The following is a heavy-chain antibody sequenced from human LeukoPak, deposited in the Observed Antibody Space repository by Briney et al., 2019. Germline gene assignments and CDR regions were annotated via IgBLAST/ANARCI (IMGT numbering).Heavy chain of an antibody. J-gene: IGHJ4*02. CDR1: GFTFSSYG. D-gene: IGHD6-19*01. V-gene: IGHV3-30*18. Sequence: GGSLRLSCAASGFTFSSYGMHWVRQAPGKGLEWVAVISYDGSNKYYADSVKGRFTISRDNSKNTLYLQMNSLRAEDTAVYYCAKGPLTEVAGTTWDYWGQGTPVTVSS. CDR2: ISYDGSNK. CDR3: AKGPLTEVAGTTWDY.